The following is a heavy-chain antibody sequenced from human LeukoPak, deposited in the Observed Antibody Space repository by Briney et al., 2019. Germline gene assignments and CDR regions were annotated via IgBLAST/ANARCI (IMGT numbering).Heavy chain of an antibody. CDR2: IYPGDSDT. V-gene: IGHV5-51*01. CDR3: ARHSQLEARPNFFDY. D-gene: IGHD1-1*01. CDR1: GYSFTSYW. J-gene: IGHJ4*02. Sequence: PGESLKISCKGSGYSFTSYWIGWVRQMPGKGLEWMGIIYPGDSDTRYSPSFQGQVTISADKSISTAYLQWSSLKASDTAMYYCARHSQLEARPNFFDYWGQGTLVTVSS.